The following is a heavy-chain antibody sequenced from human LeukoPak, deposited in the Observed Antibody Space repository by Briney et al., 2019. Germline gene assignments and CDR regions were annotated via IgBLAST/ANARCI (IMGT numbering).Heavy chain of an antibody. D-gene: IGHD3-16*02. J-gene: IGHJ4*02. Sequence: GSLRLSCAASGFTVSSNYMSWVRQAPGRGLEWVSVIYSGGSTYYADSVKGRFTISRDNSKNTLYLQMNSLRAEDTAVYYCARGDYVRGSYRYNPFDDWGQGTLVTVSS. CDR3: ARGDYVRGSYRYNPFDD. CDR2: IYSGGST. CDR1: GFTVSSNY. V-gene: IGHV3-53*05.